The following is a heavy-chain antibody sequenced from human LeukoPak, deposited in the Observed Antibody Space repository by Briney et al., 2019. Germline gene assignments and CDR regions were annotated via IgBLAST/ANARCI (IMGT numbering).Heavy chain of an antibody. V-gene: IGHV3-23*01. J-gene: IGHJ4*02. D-gene: IGHD2-8*01. Sequence: GGSLRLSCVASGFTFRSYAMNWVRQAPGKGLEWVSGISASGGSTYYADSVKGRLTISRDNSKNTLYLQMNSLRAEDTAVYYCAKDRMVDYWGQGTLVTVSS. CDR3: AKDRMVDY. CDR2: ISASGGST. CDR1: GFTFRSYA.